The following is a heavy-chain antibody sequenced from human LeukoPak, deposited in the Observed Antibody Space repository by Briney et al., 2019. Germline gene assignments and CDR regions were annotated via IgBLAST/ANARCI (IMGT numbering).Heavy chain of an antibody. CDR1: GFTFNYFE. Sequence: GGSLRLSCAASGFTFNYFEMNCVRQAPEKGLDWVSYISNSGSAIDYADSVKGRFTISRDNAKNSLYLQMRSLRAEDTAVYYCVRGGGPSYKYNAFDIWGQGTVVTVSS. V-gene: IGHV3-48*03. D-gene: IGHD2-15*01. CDR2: ISNSGSAI. CDR3: VRGGGPSYKYNAFDI. J-gene: IGHJ3*02.